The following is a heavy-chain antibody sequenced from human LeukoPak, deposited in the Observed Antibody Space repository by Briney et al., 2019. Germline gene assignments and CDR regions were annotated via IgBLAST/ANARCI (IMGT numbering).Heavy chain of an antibody. J-gene: IGHJ4*02. CDR3: ARHPSVDYFDY. CDR2: IYYSGST. Sequence: SETLSLTCTVSGGSISSYYWSWIRQPPGKGLEWIGYIYYSGSTNCNPSLKSRVTISVDTSKNQFSLKLSSVTAADTAVYYCARHPSVDYFDYWGQGTLVTVSS. V-gene: IGHV4-59*08. CDR1: GGSISSYY. D-gene: IGHD2-15*01.